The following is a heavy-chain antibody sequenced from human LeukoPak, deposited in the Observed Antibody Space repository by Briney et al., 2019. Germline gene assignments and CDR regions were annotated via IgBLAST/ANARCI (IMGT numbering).Heavy chain of an antibody. Sequence: SETLSLTCTVSGGSISSSSYYWGWIRQPPGKGLEWIGSIYYSGSTYYNPSLKSRVTISVDTPKNQFSLKLSSVTAADTAVYYCARVVNSSSWLYYYYYYMDVWGQGTTVSVSS. V-gene: IGHV4-39*07. CDR3: ARVVNSSSWLYYYYYYMDV. J-gene: IGHJ6*03. CDR2: IYYSGST. CDR1: GGSISSSSYY. D-gene: IGHD6-13*01.